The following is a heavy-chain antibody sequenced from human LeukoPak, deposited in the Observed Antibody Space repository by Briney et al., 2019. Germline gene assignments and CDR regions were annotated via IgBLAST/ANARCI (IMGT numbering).Heavy chain of an antibody. V-gene: IGHV1-69*04. CDR1: LGTFSGYA. D-gene: IGHD2-15*01. J-gene: IGHJ2*01. CDR2: IVVTFGMA. Sequence: SVKVSCMASLGTFSGYAINWVRQAPGQGGEWLGRIVVTFGMANYAQGFQGRVTITADKSTGTAYMQLSSLRSEDTALHYCARSSCSGASCYSRDDWYLDLWGRGTLVTVSS. CDR3: ARSSCSGASCYSRDDWYLDL.